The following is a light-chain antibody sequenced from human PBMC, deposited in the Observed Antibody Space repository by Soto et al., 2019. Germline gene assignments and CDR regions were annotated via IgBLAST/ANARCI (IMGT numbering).Light chain of an antibody. V-gene: IGKV3-20*01. CDR1: QRLNTSY. CDR3: QQYGPSRT. J-gene: IGKJ1*01. Sequence: EVVLTQSPGTLSLSPGERATLSCRASQRLNTSYLAWYQQRPGKAPRLIVSGASIRATGIPDRFSGSGSGTDFTLTISIREPEDFAVYYCQQYGPSRTFGQGTKVEIK. CDR2: GAS.